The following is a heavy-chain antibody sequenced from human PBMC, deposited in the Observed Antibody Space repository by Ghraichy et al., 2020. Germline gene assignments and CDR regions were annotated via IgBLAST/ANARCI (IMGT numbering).Heavy chain of an antibody. Sequence: ESLNISCTVSGGSISSYYWSWIRQPAGKGLEWIGRIYTSGSTNYNPSLKSRVTMSVDTSKNQFSLKLSSVTAADTAVYYCARSGDYYYMDVWGKGTTVTVSS. V-gene: IGHV4-4*07. CDR3: ARSGDYYYMDV. CDR2: IYTSGST. J-gene: IGHJ6*03. D-gene: IGHD3-10*01. CDR1: GGSISSYY.